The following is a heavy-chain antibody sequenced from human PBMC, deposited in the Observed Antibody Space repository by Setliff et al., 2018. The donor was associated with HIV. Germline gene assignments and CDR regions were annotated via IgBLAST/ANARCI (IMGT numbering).Heavy chain of an antibody. CDR1: GGSISSISYY. CDR3: ARHPPYCSGGSCYRGRGYYFDY. CDR2: IYYSGST. Sequence: LSLTCTVSGGSISSISYYWDWIRQPPGKGLEWIGSIYYSGSTYYNPSLKSRVTISVDTSKNQFSLKLNSVTAADTAMYYCARHPPYCSGGSCYRGRGYYFDYWGQGTLVTVSS. V-gene: IGHV4-39*01. J-gene: IGHJ4*02. D-gene: IGHD2-15*01.